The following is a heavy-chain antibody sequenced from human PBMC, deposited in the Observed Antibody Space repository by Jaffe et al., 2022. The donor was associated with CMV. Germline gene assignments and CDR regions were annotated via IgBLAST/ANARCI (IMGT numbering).Heavy chain of an antibody. D-gene: IGHD3-22*01. Sequence: QVQLVESGGGVVQPGRSLRLSCAASGFTFSSYGMHWVRQAPGKGLEWVAVISYDGSNKYYADSVKGRFTISRDNSKNTLYLQMNSLRAEDTAVYYCAKVYYYDSSGYYYFDYWGQGTLVTVSS. V-gene: IGHV3-30*18. J-gene: IGHJ4*02. CDR3: AKVYYYDSSGYYYFDY. CDR2: ISYDGSNK. CDR1: GFTFSSYG.